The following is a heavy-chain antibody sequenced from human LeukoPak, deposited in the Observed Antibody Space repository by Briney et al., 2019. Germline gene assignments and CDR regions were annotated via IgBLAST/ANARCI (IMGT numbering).Heavy chain of an antibody. D-gene: IGHD2-2*01. J-gene: IGHJ4*02. CDR1: GYTFTSYG. CDR2: ISAYNGNT. CDR3: ASWYCSSTSCPPDY. Sequence: WASVKVSCKASGYTFTSYGISWVRQAPGQGLEWMGWISAYNGNTNYAQKLQGRVTMTTDTSTSTAYMELRSLRSDDTAVYYCASWYCSSTSCPPDYWGQGTLVTVSS. V-gene: IGHV1-18*01.